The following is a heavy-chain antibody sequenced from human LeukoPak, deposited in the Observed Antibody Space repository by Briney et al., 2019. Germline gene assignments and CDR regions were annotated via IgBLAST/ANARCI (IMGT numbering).Heavy chain of an antibody. CDR1: GYTFTSYD. J-gene: IGHJ6*02. Sequence: GASVKVSCKASGYTFTSYDINRVRQATGQGLEWMGWMNPNSGNTGYAQKFQGRVTMTRNTSISTAYMELSSLRSEDTAVYYCARVEAVAGRYYYYGMDVWGQGTTVTVSS. D-gene: IGHD6-19*01. CDR3: ARVEAVAGRYYYYGMDV. CDR2: MNPNSGNT. V-gene: IGHV1-8*01.